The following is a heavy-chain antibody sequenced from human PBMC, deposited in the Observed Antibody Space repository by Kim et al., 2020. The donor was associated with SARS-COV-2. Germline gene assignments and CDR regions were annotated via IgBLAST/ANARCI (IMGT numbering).Heavy chain of an antibody. V-gene: IGHV4-34*01. CDR2: INHSGST. CDR3: ARRQRGRREGLPLYYMDV. J-gene: IGHJ6*03. Sequence: SETLSLTCAVYGGSFSGYYWSWIRQPPGKGLEWIGEINHSGSTNYNPSLKSRVTISVDTSKNQFSLKLSSVTAADTAVYYCARRQRGRREGLPLYYMDVWGKGTTVTVSS. CDR1: GGSFSGYY. D-gene: IGHD1-1*01.